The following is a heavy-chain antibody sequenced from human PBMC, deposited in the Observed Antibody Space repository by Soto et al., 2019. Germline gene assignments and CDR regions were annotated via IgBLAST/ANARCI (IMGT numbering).Heavy chain of an antibody. CDR2: ISAYNGNT. J-gene: IGHJ6*02. CDR1: GYTFTSYG. CDR3: ASLSKPPYSGDYGAYAGGDYYYGMDV. D-gene: IGHD4-17*01. V-gene: IGHV1-18*01. Sequence: QVQLVQSGAEVKKPGASVKVSCKASGYTFTSYGISWVRQAPGQGLEWMGWISAYNGNTNYAQKLQGRVTMTTDTSTSPAYMELRSLRSDDTAVYYCASLSKPPYSGDYGAYAGGDYYYGMDVWGQGTTVTVSS.